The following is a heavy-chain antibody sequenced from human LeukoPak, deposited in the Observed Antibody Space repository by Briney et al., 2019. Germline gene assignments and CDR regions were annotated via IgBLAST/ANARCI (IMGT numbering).Heavy chain of an antibody. V-gene: IGHV3-11*01. CDR1: GFTFSDYY. Sequence: GGSLRLSCAASGFTFSDYYMSWIRQAPGKGLEWVSYISSSGGTIYYADSVKGRFTISRDNAKYSLYLQMNSLRAEDTAMYYCASSGSYGGPVYYFDYWGQGTLVTVSS. CDR3: ASSGSYGGPVYYFDY. J-gene: IGHJ4*02. D-gene: IGHD1-26*01. CDR2: ISSSGGTI.